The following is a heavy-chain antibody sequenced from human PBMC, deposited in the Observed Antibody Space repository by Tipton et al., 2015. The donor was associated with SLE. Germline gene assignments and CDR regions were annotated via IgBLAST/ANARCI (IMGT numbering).Heavy chain of an antibody. CDR3: AKDHGGASHY. CDR1: GFTFSSYG. Sequence: SLRLSCAASGFTFSSYGMHWVRQAPGKGLEWVAVISYDGSNKYYADSVKGRFTISRDNSKNTLYLQMNSLRAEDTAVYYCAKDHGGASHYWGQGTLVTVSS. CDR2: ISYDGSNK. V-gene: IGHV3-30*18. J-gene: IGHJ4*02. D-gene: IGHD1-26*01.